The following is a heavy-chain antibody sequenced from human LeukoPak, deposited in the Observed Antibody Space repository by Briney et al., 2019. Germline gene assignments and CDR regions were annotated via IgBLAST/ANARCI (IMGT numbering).Heavy chain of an antibody. V-gene: IGHV4-59*08. D-gene: IGHD6-13*01. Sequence: PSETLSLTCTVSGGSISNYYWSWIRQPPGKGLEWIGYIHYGGSTNHNPSLKSRVTISVDTSKNQFSLMLSSVTAADTAVYYCARHSSSYYDFDYWGQGTLVTVSS. CDR1: GGSISNYY. CDR3: ARHSSSYYDFDY. J-gene: IGHJ4*02. CDR2: IHYGGST.